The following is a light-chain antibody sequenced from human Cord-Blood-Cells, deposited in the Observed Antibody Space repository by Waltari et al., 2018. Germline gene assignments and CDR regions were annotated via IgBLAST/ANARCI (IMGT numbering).Light chain of an antibody. V-gene: IGLV2-14*01. Sequence: QSALTQPASVSGSPGQSITISCTGTRSDAGGYNYVSWYQQHPGKAPKLMIYDVSNRPSGVSNRFSGSKSGNTASLTISGLQAEDEADYYCSSYTSSSTVFGTGTKVTVL. CDR3: SSYTSSSTV. CDR1: RSDAGGYNY. CDR2: DVS. J-gene: IGLJ1*01.